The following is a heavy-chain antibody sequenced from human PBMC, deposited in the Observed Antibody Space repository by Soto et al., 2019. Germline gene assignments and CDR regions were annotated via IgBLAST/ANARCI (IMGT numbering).Heavy chain of an antibody. V-gene: IGHV3-15*07. J-gene: IGHJ4*02. Sequence: EVQLVESGGGLVKPGGSLRLSCAASGFNFSDAWMNWVRQAPGKGLEWVGHVKTKTDGGTTEYAASVKGRLIVSRDDSRNTLYLQMNILKSEDTAMYYCTTVGPSWGQGTLVVVSS. CDR3: TTVGPS. CDR2: VKTKTDGGTT. CDR1: GFNFSDAW.